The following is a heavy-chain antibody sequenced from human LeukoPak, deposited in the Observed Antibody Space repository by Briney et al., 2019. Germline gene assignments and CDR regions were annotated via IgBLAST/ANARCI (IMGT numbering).Heavy chain of an antibody. Sequence: PSETLSLTCTVSGGSISSGGYYWSWIRQHPGKGLEWIGYIYYSGSTYYNPSLKSRVTISVDTSKNQISLKLSSVTAADTAVYYCARYSYGSRRWFDPWGQGTLVTVSS. V-gene: IGHV4-31*03. J-gene: IGHJ5*02. CDR1: GGSISSGGYY. CDR2: IYYSGST. CDR3: ARYSYGSRRWFDP. D-gene: IGHD5-18*01.